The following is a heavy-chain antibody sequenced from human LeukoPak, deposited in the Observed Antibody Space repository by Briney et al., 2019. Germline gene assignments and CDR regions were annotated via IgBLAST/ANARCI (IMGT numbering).Heavy chain of an antibody. V-gene: IGHV4-59*01. CDR2: IFYRAST. D-gene: IGHD6-19*01. CDR3: ERGRTSGGFPHFDP. J-gene: IGHJ5*02. Sequence: SQTLSLTPIVSVGSIASYYCTTLRQPPGQGLRWIPYIFYRASTNDNPALKSQATIPVETSKNHFSLNLSSVTAAYMAVYYRERGRTSGGFPHFDPWGQGIQVTVSS. CDR1: VGSIASYY.